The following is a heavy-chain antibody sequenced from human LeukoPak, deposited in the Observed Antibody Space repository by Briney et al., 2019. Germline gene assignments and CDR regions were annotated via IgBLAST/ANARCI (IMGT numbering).Heavy chain of an antibody. CDR1: VYTFTSYD. V-gene: IGHV1-8*01. CDR3: ARRYDYVWGSYRLDDFDI. CDR2: MNPNSGNT. D-gene: IGHD3-16*02. Sequence: ASVKVSCKASVYTFTSYDINWVRQATGQGLEWMGWMNPNSGNTGYAQKFQGRGTMTRNTSINTAYMELSSLRSADTAVYYCARRYDYVWGSYRLDDFDIWGQGTMVTVSS. J-gene: IGHJ3*02.